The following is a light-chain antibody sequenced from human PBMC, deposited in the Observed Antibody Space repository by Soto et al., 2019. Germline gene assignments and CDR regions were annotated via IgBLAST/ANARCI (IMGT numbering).Light chain of an antibody. CDR3: QQYHSAPFT. V-gene: IGKV3-20*01. CDR1: QSVYSSH. CDR2: DAS. J-gene: IGKJ3*01. Sequence: EIVLTQSPGTLSLSPGERATLSCRASQSVYSSHLAWYRQKPGQVPRLLIYDASSRATGIPDRFSGSGSGTDFTLTISRLEPEDFAVYYCQQYHSAPFTFGPGTKVDTK.